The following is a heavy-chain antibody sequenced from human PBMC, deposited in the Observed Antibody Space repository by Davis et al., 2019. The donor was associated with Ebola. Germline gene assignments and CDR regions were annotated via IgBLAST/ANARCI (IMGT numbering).Heavy chain of an antibody. J-gene: IGHJ3*02. CDR3: ARDPRRPGRLVPDSEGAFDI. V-gene: IGHV3-30-3*01. D-gene: IGHD2-2*01. CDR1: GFTFSSYA. CDR2: ISYDGSNK. Sequence: PGGSLRLSCAASGFTFSSYAMHWVRQAPGKGLEWVAVISYDGSNKYYADSVKGRFTISRDNSKNTLYLQMNSLRAEDTAVYYCARDPRRPGRLVPDSEGAFDIWGQGTMVTVSS.